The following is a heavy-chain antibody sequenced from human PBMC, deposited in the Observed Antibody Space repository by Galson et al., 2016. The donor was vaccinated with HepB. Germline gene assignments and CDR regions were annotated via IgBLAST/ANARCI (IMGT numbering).Heavy chain of an antibody. CDR3: AGTTVARGGTRRFDY. D-gene: IGHD1-14*01. J-gene: IGHJ4*02. CDR2: IRQDGSEK. CDR1: GFTFSTYW. V-gene: IGHV3-7*04. Sequence: GSLRLSCAASGFTFSTYWMTWVRQAPGNGLEWVANIRQDGSEKYYVDSVKGRFTISRDNAKNSLHLQMNSLRSDDPAVYYCAGTTVARGGTRRFDYWGQGTLVTVSS.